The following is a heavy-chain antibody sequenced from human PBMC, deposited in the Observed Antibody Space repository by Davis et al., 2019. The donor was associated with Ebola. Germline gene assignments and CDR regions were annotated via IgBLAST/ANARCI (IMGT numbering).Heavy chain of an antibody. D-gene: IGHD6-6*01. CDR3: ARVRSIAARGAFDI. Sequence: GGSLRLSCSASGFTFSSYAMHWVRQAPGKGLEWVAVIWYDGSNKYYADSVKGRFTISRDNSKNTLYLQMNSLRAEDTAVYYCARVRSIAARGAFDIWGQGTMVTVSS. J-gene: IGHJ3*02. V-gene: IGHV3-33*08. CDR1: GFTFSSYA. CDR2: IWYDGSNK.